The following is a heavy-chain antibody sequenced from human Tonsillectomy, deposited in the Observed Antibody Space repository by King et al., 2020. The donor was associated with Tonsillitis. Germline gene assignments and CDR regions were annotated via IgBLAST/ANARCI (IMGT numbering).Heavy chain of an antibody. CDR2: IIHMFGTA. D-gene: IGHD6-19*01. CDR1: GGTFSSYA. J-gene: IGHJ4*02. CDR3: AGPDSVWRNYFDY. V-gene: IGHV1-69*01. Sequence: VQLVESGAEVKKPGSSVKVSCKASGGTFSSYAISWVRQAPGQGLEWMGGIIHMFGTANYAQKFQGRVTITADESTSTAYMELSGLRSEDTAVYYCAGPDSVWRNYFDYWGQGTLVTVSS.